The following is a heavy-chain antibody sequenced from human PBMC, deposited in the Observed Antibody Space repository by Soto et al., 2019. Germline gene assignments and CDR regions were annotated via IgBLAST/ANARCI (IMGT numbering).Heavy chain of an antibody. CDR2: IYYSGST. D-gene: IGHD6-6*01. CDR3: ARVGGLAARTFDY. J-gene: IGHJ4*02. CDR1: GASISDFY. V-gene: IGHV4-59*01. Sequence: ETLSPTGPVYGASISDFYWSWIRQPPGKGLEWIGYIYYSGSTNYNPSLKSLVTISLDTSKNQFSLNLRSMSPADKAVYYCARVGGLAARTFDYWGPGTLVTVYS.